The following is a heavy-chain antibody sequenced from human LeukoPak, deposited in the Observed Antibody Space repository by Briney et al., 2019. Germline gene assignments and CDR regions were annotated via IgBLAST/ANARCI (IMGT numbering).Heavy chain of an antibody. Sequence: PGGSLRHSCAATGFTFSSYAMSWVRQAPGKGLEWVSAISGSGGSTYYADSVKGRFTISRDNSQKTLYLQMNSLRAEDTAVYYCAKGTQYYDSSGYYDVDYWGQGTLVTVSS. J-gene: IGHJ4*02. CDR2: ISGSGGST. D-gene: IGHD3-22*01. CDR1: GFTFSSYA. CDR3: AKGTQYYDSSGYYDVDY. V-gene: IGHV3-23*01.